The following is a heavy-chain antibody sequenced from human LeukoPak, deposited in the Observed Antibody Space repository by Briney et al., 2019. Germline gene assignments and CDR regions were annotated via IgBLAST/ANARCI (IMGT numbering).Heavy chain of an antibody. Sequence: GGSLRLSCAASGFTFSSYEMNWVRQAPGKGLEWVAVISYDGSNKYYADSVKGRFTISRDNSKNTLYLQMNSLRAEDTAVYYCARDGTYYYDSLGPLYYGMDVWGQGTTVTVSS. D-gene: IGHD3-22*01. J-gene: IGHJ6*02. CDR1: GFTFSSYE. CDR3: ARDGTYYYDSLGPLYYGMDV. V-gene: IGHV3-30-3*01. CDR2: ISYDGSNK.